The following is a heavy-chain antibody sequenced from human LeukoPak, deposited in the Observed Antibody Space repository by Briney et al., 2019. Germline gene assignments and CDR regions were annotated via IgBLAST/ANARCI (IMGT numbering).Heavy chain of an antibody. J-gene: IGHJ5*02. CDR2: TYYRSKWYY. Sequence: SQTLSLTCAISGDSVSSNSAAWNWIRQSPSRGLEWLGRTYYRSKWYYDYVVSLKSRITIIPDTSKNQFSLQLSSVTPEDTAVYYCAGGTYSGYDSWGQGTLVTVSS. V-gene: IGHV6-1*01. D-gene: IGHD5-12*01. CDR3: AGGTYSGYDS. CDR1: GDSVSSNSAA.